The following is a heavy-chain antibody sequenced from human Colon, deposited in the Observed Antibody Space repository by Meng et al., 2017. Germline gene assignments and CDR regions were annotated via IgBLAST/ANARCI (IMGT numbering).Heavy chain of an antibody. CDR2: IHPSGST. D-gene: IGHD3-9*01. CDR3: ARGVDWAKSGNF. J-gene: IGHJ4*02. CDR1: GGSFSDYY. Sequence: QGQLLQGGAGLFQPSVILSLTCAVYGGSFSDYYLTWIRQPPGKGMEWVGEIHPSGSTYYSPSLQSRVTITLETSKNQFSLTLSSMTAADTAVYYCARGVDWAKSGNFWDQGTLVTVSS. V-gene: IGHV4-34*01.